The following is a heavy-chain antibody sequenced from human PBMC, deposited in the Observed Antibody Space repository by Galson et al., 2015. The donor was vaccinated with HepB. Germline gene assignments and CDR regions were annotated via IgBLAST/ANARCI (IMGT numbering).Heavy chain of an antibody. Sequence: QSGAEVKKPGESLKISCKGSGYSFTSYWIGWVRQMPGKGLEWMGIIYPGDSDTRYSPSFQGQVTISADKSISTAYLQWSSLKASDTAMYYCARQVTQYYDFWSGYPSYYMDVWGKGTTVTVSS. J-gene: IGHJ6*03. CDR2: IYPGDSDT. CDR3: ARQVTQYYDFWSGYPSYYMDV. D-gene: IGHD3-3*01. CDR1: GYSFTSYW. V-gene: IGHV5-51*01.